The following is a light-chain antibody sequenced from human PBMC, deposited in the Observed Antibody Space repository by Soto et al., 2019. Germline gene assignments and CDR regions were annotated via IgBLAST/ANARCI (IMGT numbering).Light chain of an antibody. CDR2: DAT. V-gene: IGKV1-39*01. CDR1: QTISSY. Sequence: DIQMTQSPSSLSASPGDRVTITCRASQTISSYLNWYQEKPGKAPKLLIYDATRLQSRVPSRFSGSGSGTDFTLTINSLQPEDFATYYCQQIYSTPPWTFGQGTKVEIK. J-gene: IGKJ1*01. CDR3: QQIYSTPPWT.